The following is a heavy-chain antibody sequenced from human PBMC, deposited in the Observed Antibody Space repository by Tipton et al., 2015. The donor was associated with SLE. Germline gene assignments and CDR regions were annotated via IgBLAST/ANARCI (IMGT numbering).Heavy chain of an antibody. CDR1: GYTFTSYG. CDR3: ARDQATYYDFWTGYYGGY. Sequence: QSGAEVKKPGAAVKVSCRASGYTFTSYGISWVRQAPGQGLEWMGWISAYNGNTNYAQKLQGRVTMTTDTSTSTAYMELRSLRSDDTAVYYCARDQATYYDFWTGYYGGYWGQGTLVTVSS. J-gene: IGHJ4*02. CDR2: ISAYNGNT. V-gene: IGHV1-18*01. D-gene: IGHD3-3*01.